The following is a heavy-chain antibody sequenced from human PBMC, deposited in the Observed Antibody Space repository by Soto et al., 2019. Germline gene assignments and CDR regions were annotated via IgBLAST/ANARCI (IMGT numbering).Heavy chain of an antibody. D-gene: IGHD4-17*01. CDR1: GFTFDDYA. CDR2: ISWNSGSI. CDR3: AKDTDDYGDFYEGYYFDY. Sequence: EVQLVESGGGLVQPGRSLRLSCAASGFTFDDYAMHWVRQAPGKGLEWVSGISWNSGSIGYADSVKGRFTISRDNAKNSLYLQMNSLRAEDTALYYCAKDTDDYGDFYEGYYFDYWGQGTLVTVSS. J-gene: IGHJ4*02. V-gene: IGHV3-9*01.